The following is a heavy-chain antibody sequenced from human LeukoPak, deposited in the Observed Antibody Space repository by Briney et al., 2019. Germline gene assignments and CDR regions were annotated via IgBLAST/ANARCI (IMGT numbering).Heavy chain of an antibody. CDR3: ARDTETTHFDY. CDR1: GFTFSSYS. Sequence: GGSLRLSCAASGFTFSSYSMNWVRQAPGKGLEGLSYISGSSSTKYYAASLKGRFTISRDNAKNSLYLEMSSLRAEDTAVYYFARDTETTHFDYWGQGTLVTVSS. CDR2: ISGSSSTK. V-gene: IGHV3-48*01. J-gene: IGHJ4*02. D-gene: IGHD1-7*01.